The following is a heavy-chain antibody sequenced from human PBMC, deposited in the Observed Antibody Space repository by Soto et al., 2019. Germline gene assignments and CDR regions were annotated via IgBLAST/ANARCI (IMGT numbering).Heavy chain of an antibody. Sequence: GGSPRLSCAASGFTFSNAWMNWVRQAPGKGLEWVGRIKSKTDGGTTDYAAPVKGRFTISRDDSKNTLYLQMNSLKTEDTAVYYCTTEELGYCSGGSCYGFDYWGQGTLVTVSS. CDR3: TTEELGYCSGGSCYGFDY. CDR2: IKSKTDGGTT. CDR1: GFTFSNAW. J-gene: IGHJ4*02. D-gene: IGHD2-15*01. V-gene: IGHV3-15*07.